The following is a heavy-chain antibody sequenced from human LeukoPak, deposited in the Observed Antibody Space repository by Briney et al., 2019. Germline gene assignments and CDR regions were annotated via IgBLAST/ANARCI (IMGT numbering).Heavy chain of an antibody. D-gene: IGHD3-3*01. J-gene: IGHJ4*02. CDR3: ARDPTITIFGVARTANYFDY. CDR1: GGSISSSSYY. CDR2: IYYSGST. V-gene: IGHV4-39*07. Sequence: SETLSLTCTVSGGSISSSSYYWGWIRQPPGKGLEWIGSIYYSGSTYYNPSLKSRVTISVDTSKNQFSLKLSSVTAADTAVYYCARDPTITIFGVARTANYFDYWGQGTLVTVSS.